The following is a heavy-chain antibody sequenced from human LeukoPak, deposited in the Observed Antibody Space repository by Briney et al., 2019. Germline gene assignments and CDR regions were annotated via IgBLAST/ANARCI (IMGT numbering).Heavy chain of an antibody. CDR2: ISGSGGSK. J-gene: IGHJ4*02. D-gene: IGHD6-25*01. V-gene: IGHV3-23*01. CDR1: GFTFSSYV. Sequence: PGGSLRLSCAASGFTFSSYVMSWVRQAPGKGLEWGSAISGSGGSKYYADSVKGRFTISRDNSKNTPYLQMNSLRAEDTAVYYGAKGSGRLHAYYFDYWGQGTLVTVSS. CDR3: AKGSGRLHAYYFDY.